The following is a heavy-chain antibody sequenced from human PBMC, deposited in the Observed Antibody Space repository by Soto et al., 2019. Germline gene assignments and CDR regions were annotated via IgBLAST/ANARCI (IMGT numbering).Heavy chain of an antibody. D-gene: IGHD3-22*01. CDR2: IIPIFGTA. CDR3: ARMYYYDSSGSHDAFDI. V-gene: IGHV1-69*13. Sequence: SVKVSCKASGGTFSSYAISWVRQAPGQGLEWMGGIIPIFGTANYAQKFQGRVTITADESTSTAYMELSSLRSEDTAVYYCARMYYYDSSGSHDAFDIWGQGTMVTVSS. J-gene: IGHJ3*02. CDR1: GGTFSSYA.